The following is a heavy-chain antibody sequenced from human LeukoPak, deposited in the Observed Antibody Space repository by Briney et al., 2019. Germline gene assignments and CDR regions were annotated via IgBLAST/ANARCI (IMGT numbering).Heavy chain of an antibody. V-gene: IGHV1-18*01. J-gene: IGHJ4*02. Sequence: GASVKVSCKASGYTFTSYGISWVRQAPGQGLEWMGWISAYNGNTNYAQKLQGRVTMTTDTSTSTAYMELSRLESDDTAIYYCARDTSGNNFEYWGQGTLVSVSS. CDR2: ISAYNGNT. CDR3: ARDTSGNNFEY. D-gene: IGHD1/OR15-1a*01. CDR1: GYTFTSYG.